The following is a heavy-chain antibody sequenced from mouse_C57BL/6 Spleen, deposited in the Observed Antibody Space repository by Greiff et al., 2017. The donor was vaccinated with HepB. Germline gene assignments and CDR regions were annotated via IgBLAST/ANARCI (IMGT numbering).Heavy chain of an antibody. CDR1: GYTFTSYW. J-gene: IGHJ2*01. D-gene: IGHD1-1*01. V-gene: IGHV1-59*01. CDR3: ARGDYRTTVVAKDD. CDR2: IDPSDSYT. Sequence: VQLQQSGAELVRPGTSVKLSCKASGYTFTSYWMHWVKQRPGQGLEWIGVIDPSDSYTNYNQKFKGKATLTVDTSSSTAYMQLSSLTSEDSAVYYCARGDYRTTVVAKDDWGQGTTLTVSS.